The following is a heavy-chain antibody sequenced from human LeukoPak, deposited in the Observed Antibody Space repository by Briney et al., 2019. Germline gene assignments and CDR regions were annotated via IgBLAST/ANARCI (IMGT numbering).Heavy chain of an antibody. CDR2: ISYNGSNK. J-gene: IGHJ3*02. Sequence: GGSLRLSCAASGFTFSTYAMHWVRQAPGKGLEWVAVISYNGSNKYYADSVKGRFTISRDNSKNTLYLQMNSLRTEDTAVYYCGKRGGGITIFGVVIGDAFDIWGQGTMVTVSS. D-gene: IGHD3-3*01. V-gene: IGHV3-30-3*02. CDR3: GKRGGGITIFGVVIGDAFDI. CDR1: GFTFSTYA.